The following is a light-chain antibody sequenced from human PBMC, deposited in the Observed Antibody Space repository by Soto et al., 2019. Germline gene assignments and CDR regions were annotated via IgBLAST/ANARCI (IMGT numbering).Light chain of an antibody. CDR3: QQYGGSPFT. J-gene: IGKJ3*01. CDR1: QSVSIY. Sequence: EIVWTQAPSTLSLSPGERATLSCMASQSVSIYLAWYQQKPGQAPRLLIYDASNRATGIPARFSGSGSGTDFTLTISSLEPEDFAVYYCQQYGGSPFTFGPGTKVD. CDR2: DAS. V-gene: IGKV3-11*01.